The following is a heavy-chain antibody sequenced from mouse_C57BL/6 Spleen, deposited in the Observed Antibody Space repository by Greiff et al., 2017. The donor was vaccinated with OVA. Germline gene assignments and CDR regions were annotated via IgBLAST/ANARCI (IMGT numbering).Heavy chain of an antibody. V-gene: IGHV1-50*01. D-gene: IGHD2-4*01. J-gene: IGHJ3*01. Sequence: QVQLQQPGAELVKPGASVKLSCKASGYTFTSYWMQWVKQRPGQGLEWIGEIDPSDSYTNYNQKFKGKATLTVDTSSSTAYMQLSSLTSEDSAVYYCARSGLYYDVLWGQGTLVTVSA. CDR1: GYTFTSYW. CDR2: IDPSDSYT. CDR3: ARSGLYYDVL.